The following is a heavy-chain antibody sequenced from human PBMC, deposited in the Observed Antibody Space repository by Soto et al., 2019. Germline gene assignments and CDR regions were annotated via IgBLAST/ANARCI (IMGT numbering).Heavy chain of an antibody. CDR1: GGAISIHY. V-gene: IGHV4-59*11. CDR3: ARVGATVTSQALGFDH. CDR2: LYYTGST. D-gene: IGHD4-17*01. J-gene: IGHJ4*02. Sequence: LSLTCTVSGGAISIHYWSWVRQPPGKGLEWIGYLYYTGSTNYNASLKSQVTMSLDTSKNQFSLMLTSVTAADTAVYYCARVGATVTSQALGFDHWGQGILVTVSS.